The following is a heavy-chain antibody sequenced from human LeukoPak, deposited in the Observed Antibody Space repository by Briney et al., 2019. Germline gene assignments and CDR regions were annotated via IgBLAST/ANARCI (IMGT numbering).Heavy chain of an antibody. CDR3: ASSRPLTNFDY. Sequence: GGSLRLSCAASGFTFSSYSMNWVRQAPGKGLEWVSYISSSGSTIYYADSVKGRFTISRDNAKNSLYLQMNSLRAEDTAVYYCASSRPLTNFDYWGQGTLVTVSS. CDR1: GFTFSSYS. V-gene: IGHV3-48*04. D-gene: IGHD1-1*01. CDR2: ISSSGSTI. J-gene: IGHJ4*02.